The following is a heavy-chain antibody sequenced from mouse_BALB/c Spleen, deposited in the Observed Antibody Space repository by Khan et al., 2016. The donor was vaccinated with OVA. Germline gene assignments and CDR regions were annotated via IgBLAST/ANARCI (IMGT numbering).Heavy chain of an antibody. V-gene: IGHV1-20*02. CDR2: INPHIGET. J-gene: IGHJ2*01. CDR1: GYSFTGYF. Sequence: EVQLQQSGPELVRPGASVKISCTASGYSFTGYFMNWVMQSHGKSLEWIGRINPHIGETFYNQRFKDKATLTVDESPSTAHMELRSLASEDSAVYYCTRIYRSDFDYWGQGTTLTVSS. CDR3: TRIYRSDFDY. D-gene: IGHD1-1*01.